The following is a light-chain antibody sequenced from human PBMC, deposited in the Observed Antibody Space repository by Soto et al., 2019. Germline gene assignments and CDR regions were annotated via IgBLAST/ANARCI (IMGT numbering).Light chain of an antibody. Sequence: EIVLTQSPATLSFSPGERATLSCRASQSVSSYLAWYHQKPGQAPRLLIYDPSNRATGIPARFSGSGSGTNFTLTISSLEREDLAVYYCQQRSNWPPGFGQGTRLEIK. CDR2: DPS. J-gene: IGKJ5*01. CDR3: QQRSNWPPG. CDR1: QSVSSY. V-gene: IGKV3-11*01.